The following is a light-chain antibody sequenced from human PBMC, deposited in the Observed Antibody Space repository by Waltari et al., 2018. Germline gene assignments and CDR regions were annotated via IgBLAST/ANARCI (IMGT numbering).Light chain of an antibody. CDR1: SSAVGSYAY. CDR2: EVN. CDR3: SSYAGTDNFVV. Sequence: QSALTQPPPASGSPGQSVTISCTGTSSAVGSYAYVPWYQHHPDKAPKLIIFEVNKWPSGVPDRFSGSKSGNTASLTVSGLQAEDEADYYCSSYAGTDNFVVFGGGTKLTVL. J-gene: IGLJ2*01. V-gene: IGLV2-8*01.